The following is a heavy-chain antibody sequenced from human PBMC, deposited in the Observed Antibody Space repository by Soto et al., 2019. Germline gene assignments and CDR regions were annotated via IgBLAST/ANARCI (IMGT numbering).Heavy chain of an antibody. J-gene: IGHJ4*02. CDR1: GFTFSSYG. D-gene: IGHD1-1*01. V-gene: IGHV3-30*03. Sequence: GGSLRLSCAASGFTFSSYGMHWVRQAPGKGLEWVAVISYDGSNKYYADSVKGRFTISRDNSKNTLYLQMNSLRAEDTAVYYCARTQLERRPYFDYWGQGTLVTVSS. CDR2: ISYDGSNK. CDR3: ARTQLERRPYFDY.